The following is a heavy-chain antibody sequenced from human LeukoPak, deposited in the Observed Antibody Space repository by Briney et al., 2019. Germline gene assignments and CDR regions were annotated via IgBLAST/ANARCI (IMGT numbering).Heavy chain of an antibody. V-gene: IGHV3-43*01. CDR1: GFIFHDYT. CDR3: AKGSGYNYGDACDM. J-gene: IGHJ3*02. CDR2: ITRDGSNV. D-gene: IGHD5-18*01. Sequence: PGGSLRLSCAASGFIFHDYTMHWVRQAPGKGLEWISLITRDGSNVYYADSVKGRFTMSRDNGKDSLFLQMDSLRTEDTAFYYCAKGSGYNYGDACDMWGQGTMVTVSS.